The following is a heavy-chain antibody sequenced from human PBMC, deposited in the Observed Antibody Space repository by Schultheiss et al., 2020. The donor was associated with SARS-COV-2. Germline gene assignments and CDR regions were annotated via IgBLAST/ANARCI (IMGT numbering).Heavy chain of an antibody. CDR1: GFTFSSYA. J-gene: IGHJ6*02. Sequence: GGSLRLSCAASGFTFSSYAMHWVRQAPGKGLEWVAVMSHDGNNKYYADSVKGRFTISRDNSNNTLYLQMNSLRAEDTAVYYCARDRAYYYDSSGYPGGYYYYYGMDVWGQGTTVTVSS. CDR2: MSHDGNNK. CDR3: ARDRAYYYDSSGYPGGYYYYYGMDV. D-gene: IGHD3-22*01. V-gene: IGHV3-30*04.